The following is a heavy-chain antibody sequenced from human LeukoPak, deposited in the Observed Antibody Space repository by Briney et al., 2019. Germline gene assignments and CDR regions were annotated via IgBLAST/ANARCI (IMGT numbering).Heavy chain of an antibody. CDR2: INYDGSET. CDR1: GFTFRNYW. J-gene: IGHJ4*02. D-gene: IGHD4-17*01. Sequence: GGSLRLSCTASGFTFRNYWMHWVRQGPGKGLVWVSRINYDGSETMYADSEKGRFTTSRDNGKNTVYLQMNSLRAEDTAVYYCARDGAEDGDVAFDFWGQGTLVTVSS. V-gene: IGHV3-74*03. CDR3: ARDGAEDGDVAFDF.